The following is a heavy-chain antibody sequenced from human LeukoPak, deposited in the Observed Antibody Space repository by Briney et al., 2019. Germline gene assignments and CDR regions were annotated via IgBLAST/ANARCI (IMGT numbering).Heavy chain of an antibody. V-gene: IGHV4-39*07. Sequence: SETLSLTCTVSSDSISNNNHYWGWVRQPPDLGLEWIGSISYSGSTYYNPSLKSRVSMSVDTSKNQCSLKLSSVTAADTAIYYCARVDTTGFYPPFDYWGQGTLVTVSS. J-gene: IGHJ4*02. D-gene: IGHD3-22*01. CDR1: SDSISNNNHY. CDR2: ISYSGST. CDR3: ARVDTTGFYPPFDY.